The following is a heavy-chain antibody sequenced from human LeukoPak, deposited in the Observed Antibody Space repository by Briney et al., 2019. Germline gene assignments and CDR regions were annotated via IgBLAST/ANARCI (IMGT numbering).Heavy chain of an antibody. V-gene: IGHV4-38-2*01. CDR3: ARGAYCSGATCYRSYDYYYMDV. D-gene: IGHD2-15*01. CDR2: IYHSGST. CDR1: GYSISSGYY. J-gene: IGHJ6*03. Sequence: PSETLSLTCAVSGYSISSGYYWGWIRQPPGKGLEWIGSIYHSGSTYYYPSLKSRVTISLDTSNNQFSLKLPSVTAADTAVYYCARGAYCSGATCYRSYDYYYMDVWGRGTTVTVAS.